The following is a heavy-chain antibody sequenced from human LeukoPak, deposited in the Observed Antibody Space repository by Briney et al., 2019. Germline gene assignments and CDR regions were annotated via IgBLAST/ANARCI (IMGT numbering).Heavy chain of an antibody. D-gene: IGHD3-10*01. CDR3: ARDNFRRYYGSGPSWFDP. CDR1: GGTFSSYA. V-gene: IGHV1-69*13. CDR2: IIPIFGTA. J-gene: IGHJ5*02. Sequence: SVKVSCKASGGTFSSYAISWVRQAPGQGLEWMGGIIPIFGTANYAQKFQGRVTITADEPTSTAYMELSSLRSEDTAVYYCARDNFRRYYGSGPSWFDPWGQGTLVTVSS.